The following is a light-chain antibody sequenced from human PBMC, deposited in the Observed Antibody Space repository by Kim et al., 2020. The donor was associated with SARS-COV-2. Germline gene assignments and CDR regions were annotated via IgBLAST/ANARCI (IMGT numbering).Light chain of an antibody. V-gene: IGKV1-27*01. J-gene: IGKJ3*01. Sequence: DIQMTQSPSSLSASVGDRVTITCRASQGISNFLAWYQQKPGQVPNLLIYGASTLQSGVPSRFSGRGSGTEFTLTISSLQPEDVATYYCQKYYTAPLTYGPGTKVDIK. CDR2: GAS. CDR3: QKYYTAPLT. CDR1: QGISNF.